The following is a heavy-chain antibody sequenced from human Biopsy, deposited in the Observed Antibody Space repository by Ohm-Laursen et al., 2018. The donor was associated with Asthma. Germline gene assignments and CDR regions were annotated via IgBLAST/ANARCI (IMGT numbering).Heavy chain of an antibody. V-gene: IGHV1-18*01. Sequence: ASVKASCKTSGYTFNSAGITWVRQAPGQGLEWMGWISVYNGNTKVAQKLQDRVTMITNTSTSTAYMELRSLRSDDTAVYFCARAVDYSHYYGIDVWGQGTTVTVS. J-gene: IGHJ6*02. CDR3: ARAVDYSHYYGIDV. CDR1: GYTFNSAG. D-gene: IGHD3-10*01. CDR2: ISVYNGNT.